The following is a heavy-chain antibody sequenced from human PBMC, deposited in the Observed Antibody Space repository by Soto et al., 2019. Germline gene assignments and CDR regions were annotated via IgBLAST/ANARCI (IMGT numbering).Heavy chain of an antibody. Sequence: SETLSLTCAVSGGSISSSNWWSWVRQPPGKGLEWIGEIYHSGSTNYNPSLKSRVTISVDKSKNQFSLKLSSVTAADTAVYYCARACSSTSCFYYYGMDVWGQGTTVTVYS. D-gene: IGHD2-2*01. CDR2: IYHSGST. CDR3: ARACSSTSCFYYYGMDV. CDR1: GGSISSSNW. J-gene: IGHJ6*02. V-gene: IGHV4-4*02.